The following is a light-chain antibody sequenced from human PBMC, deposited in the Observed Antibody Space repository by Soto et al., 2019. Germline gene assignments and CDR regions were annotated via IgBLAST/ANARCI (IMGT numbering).Light chain of an antibody. Sequence: EVVMTQSPATLSVSPGDRATLSCRASQSISSYLAWYQQKPGQAPRLLIYGASTRAAGIPARFSGGGSTTEFTLTISSRQEEDFAIYYYQQYNHWPRTFGQGTKVDIK. CDR1: QSISSY. V-gene: IGKV3-15*01. CDR3: QQYNHWPRT. J-gene: IGKJ1*01. CDR2: GAS.